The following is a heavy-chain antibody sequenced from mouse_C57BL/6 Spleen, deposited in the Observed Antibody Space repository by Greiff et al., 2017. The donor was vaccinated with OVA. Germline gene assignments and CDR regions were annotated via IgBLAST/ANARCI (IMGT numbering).Heavy chain of an antibody. D-gene: IGHD3-1*01. CDR1: GYTFTDYY. Sequence: EVKLQQSGPELVKPGASVKISCKASGYTFTDYYMNWVKQSHGKSLEWIGDINPNNGGTSYNQKFKGKATLTVDKSSSTAYMELRSLTSEDSAVYYCARSGTGLLFDYWGQGTTLTVSS. CDR2: INPNNGGT. J-gene: IGHJ2*01. V-gene: IGHV1-26*01. CDR3: ARSGTGLLFDY.